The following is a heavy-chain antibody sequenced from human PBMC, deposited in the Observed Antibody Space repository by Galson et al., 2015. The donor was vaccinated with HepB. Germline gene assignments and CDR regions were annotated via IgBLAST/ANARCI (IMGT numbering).Heavy chain of an antibody. CDR1: GFTFSNYG. J-gene: IGHJ3*02. D-gene: IGHD3-22*01. Sequence: SLRLSCAASGFTFSNYGIHWVRQAPGRGLDWVAFKRFDGSNTYYADPVKGRFTISRDNSKNTLYLQMSSLRPEDTAVYYCAKVLHGHYYDTSPYYSGGSPFDNWGQGTVVTVSS. CDR2: KRFDGSNT. CDR3: AKVLHGHYYDTSPYYSGGSPFDN. V-gene: IGHV3-30*02.